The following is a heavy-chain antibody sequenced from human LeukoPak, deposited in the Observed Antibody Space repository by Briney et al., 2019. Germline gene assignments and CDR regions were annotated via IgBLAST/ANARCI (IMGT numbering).Heavy chain of an antibody. CDR2: ISYDGSNK. V-gene: IGHV3-30-3*01. Sequence: GGSLRLSCAASGFTFSSYAMHWVRQAPGKGLEWVAVISYDGSNKYYADSVKGRFTISRDNSKNTPYLQMNSLRAEDTAVYYCARETGSAVGSTDFDYWGQGTLVTVSS. CDR3: ARETGSAVGSTDFDY. CDR1: GFTFSSYA. D-gene: IGHD4-17*01. J-gene: IGHJ4*02.